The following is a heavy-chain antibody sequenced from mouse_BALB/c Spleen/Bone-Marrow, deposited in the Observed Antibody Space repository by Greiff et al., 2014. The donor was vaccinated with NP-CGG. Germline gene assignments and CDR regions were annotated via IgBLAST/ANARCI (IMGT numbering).Heavy chain of an antibody. CDR3: ARRGSNHWYSDV. Sequence: EVQRVESGGGLVQPGGSRKLSCAASGFTFSSFGMHWVRQAPEKGLEWVAYISSGSSTIYYADTVKGRFTISRDNPKNTLFLQMTSLRSEDTAMYYCARRGSNHWYSDVWGAGTTVTVSS. CDR2: ISSGSSTI. CDR1: GFTFSSFG. J-gene: IGHJ1*01. V-gene: IGHV5-17*02. D-gene: IGHD1-1*01.